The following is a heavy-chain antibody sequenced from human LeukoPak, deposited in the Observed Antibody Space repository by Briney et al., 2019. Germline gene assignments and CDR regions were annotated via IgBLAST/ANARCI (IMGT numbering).Heavy chain of an antibody. CDR3: AREDYYDSGSNDY. CDR2: ISADNGNT. CDR1: GYTFTSYA. J-gene: IGHJ4*02. Sequence: ASVKVSCKASGYTFTSYAISWVRQAPGQGLEWMGWISADNGNTDYAQRFQGRVTMTTDTSTSTAYMELRSLRSEDTAVYYCAREDYYDSGSNDYWDQGTLVTVSS. D-gene: IGHD3-22*01. V-gene: IGHV1-18*01.